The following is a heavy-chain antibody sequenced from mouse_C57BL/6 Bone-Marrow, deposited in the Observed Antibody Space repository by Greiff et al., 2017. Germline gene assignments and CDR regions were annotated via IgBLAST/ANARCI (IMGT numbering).Heavy chain of an antibody. CDR2: INPNNGGT. CDR1: GYTFTDYY. V-gene: IGHV1-26*01. D-gene: IGHD1-1*01. J-gene: IGHJ2*01. Sequence: VQLQQSGPELVKPGASVKISCKASGYTFTDYYMNWVKQSHGKSLEWIGDINPNNGGTSYNQKFKGKATLTVAKSSSTAYMGLRSLTSEDSAVYYCARVYYYGSSFLDYWGQGTTLTVSS. CDR3: ARVYYYGSSFLDY.